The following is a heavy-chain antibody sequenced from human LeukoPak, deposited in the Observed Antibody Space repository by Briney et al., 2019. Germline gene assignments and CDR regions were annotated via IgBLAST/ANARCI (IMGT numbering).Heavy chain of an antibody. J-gene: IGHJ4*02. Sequence: PGGSLRLSCLTSGFTLSTNAMSWVRQAPGQRLEWMGWINAGNGNTKYSQKFQGRVTITRDTSASTAYMELSSLRSEDTAVYYCARDYSDYYDSSGYDYWGQGTLVTVSS. CDR3: ARDYSDYYDSSGYDY. CDR1: GFTLSTNA. V-gene: IGHV1-3*01. D-gene: IGHD3-22*01. CDR2: INAGNGNT.